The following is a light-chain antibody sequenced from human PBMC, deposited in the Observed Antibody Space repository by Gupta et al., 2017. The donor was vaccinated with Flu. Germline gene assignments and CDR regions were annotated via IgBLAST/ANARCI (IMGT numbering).Light chain of an antibody. V-gene: IGKV1-39*01. CDR2: ASS. CDR1: QNIYSY. Sequence: DIQMTQSPSSLSATVGDRVTITCWASQNIYSYLNWYQQKPGKAPKLLIYASSNLQSGVPSRFSGSGSGTDFTLTVTSLQPEYFATYYCQQSYSIPHSFGQGTKLEIK. CDR3: QQSYSIPHS. J-gene: IGKJ2*03.